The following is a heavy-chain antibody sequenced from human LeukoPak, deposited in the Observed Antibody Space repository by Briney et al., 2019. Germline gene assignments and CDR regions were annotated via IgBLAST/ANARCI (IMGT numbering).Heavy chain of an antibody. Sequence: PSETLSLTCAVSGYSISSGYSWGWIRQPPGNGLEWIGSIDHSGSTYYNPSLKNRVTMSVDTSKNQFSLNLSSVTAADTAVYYCARVGEGNYSVQNLDYWGQGTLVTVSS. CDR2: IDHSGST. CDR1: GYSISSGYS. D-gene: IGHD3-22*01. V-gene: IGHV4-38-2*01. CDR3: ARVGEGNYSVQNLDY. J-gene: IGHJ4*02.